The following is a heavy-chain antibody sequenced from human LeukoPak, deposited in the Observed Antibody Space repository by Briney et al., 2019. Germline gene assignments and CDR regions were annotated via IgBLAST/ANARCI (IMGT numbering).Heavy chain of an antibody. CDR1: GGSFLSYP. CDR2: FTPIFATA. J-gene: IGHJ4*02. Sequence: SVKVSCKASGGSFLSYPISWVRQAPGQGLEWMGEFTPIFATANYAQKFQGRVTISTDDSTGTAYMELSSLTSDDTAVYYCAKTAMVTAVTHYFDYWGQGSLVTVSS. CDR3: AKTAMVTAVTHYFDY. D-gene: IGHD2-21*02. V-gene: IGHV1-69*05.